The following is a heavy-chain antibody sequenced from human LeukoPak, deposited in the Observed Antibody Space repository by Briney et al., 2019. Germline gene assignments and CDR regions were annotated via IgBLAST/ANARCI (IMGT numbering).Heavy chain of an antibody. CDR2: IYTSGST. CDR1: GGSISSGYYH. Sequence: SETLSLTCTVSGGSISSGYYHWSWIRQPAGKGLEWIGRIYTSGSTNYNPSLKSRVTISLDTSKNQFSLKLNSVTAADTAVYYCARDQLGEPTIFLAYWGQGTLVTVSS. CDR3: ARDQLGEPTIFLAY. J-gene: IGHJ4*02. V-gene: IGHV4-61*02. D-gene: IGHD3-3*01.